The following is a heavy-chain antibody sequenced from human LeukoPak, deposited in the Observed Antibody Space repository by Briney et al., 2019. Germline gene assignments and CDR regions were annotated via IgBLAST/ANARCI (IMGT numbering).Heavy chain of an antibody. CDR3: ARTRDFWSGYFDY. Sequence: TSETLSLTCAVYGGSFSGYYWSWIRQPPGKGLEWIGYIYHSGSTYYNPSLQSRVTISVDTSKSQFSLKLSSVTAADTAVYYCARTRDFWSGYFDYWGQGILVTVSS. CDR2: IYHSGST. V-gene: IGHV4-34*01. J-gene: IGHJ4*02. D-gene: IGHD3-3*01. CDR1: GGSFSGYY.